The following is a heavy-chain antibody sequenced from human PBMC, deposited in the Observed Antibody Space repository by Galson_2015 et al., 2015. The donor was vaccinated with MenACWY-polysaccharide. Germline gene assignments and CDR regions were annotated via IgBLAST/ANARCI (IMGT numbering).Heavy chain of an antibody. CDR3: ARTVVTTVIHYYGLDV. D-gene: IGHD4-17*01. CDR1: GYTFSTYG. V-gene: IGHV1-18*01. Sequence: QSGAEVKKPGAAVKVACKTSGYTFSTYGVSWVRQAPGQGPEWMGWISPYGSNTNYAQKVQGRLTITADTSTSTAYMELRNLRSDDTAVYFCARTVVTTVIHYYGLDVWGQGTTVTVSS. CDR2: ISPYGSNT. J-gene: IGHJ6*02.